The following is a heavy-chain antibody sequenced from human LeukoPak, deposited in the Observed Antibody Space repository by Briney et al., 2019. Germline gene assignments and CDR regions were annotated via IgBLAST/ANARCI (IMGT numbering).Heavy chain of an antibody. CDR1: GYTFTSYG. Sequence: ASVKISCKASGYTFTSYGISWVRQAPGQGLEWMGWISAYNGNTNYAQKLQGRVTITADESTSTAYMELSSLRSEDTAVYYCAAAGYCSSTSCYTMAFDIWGQGTMVTVSS. CDR2: ISAYNGNT. CDR3: AAAGYCSSTSCYTMAFDI. V-gene: IGHV1-18*01. J-gene: IGHJ3*02. D-gene: IGHD2-2*02.